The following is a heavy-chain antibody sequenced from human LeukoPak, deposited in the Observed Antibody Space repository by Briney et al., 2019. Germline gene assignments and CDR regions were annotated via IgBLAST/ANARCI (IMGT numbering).Heavy chain of an antibody. D-gene: IGHD2-15*01. CDR3: ARVTLGYCTGGSCPYWYFDL. CDR2: IYTSGST. Sequence: PSETLSLTCTVSGDSISSYYWSWIRQPAGKGLEWIGRIYTSGSTNCNPSLESRVTISVDTSKNQFSLKLSSVTAADTAVYYCARVTLGYCTGGSCPYWYFDLWGRGTLVTVSS. CDR1: GDSISSYY. J-gene: IGHJ2*01. V-gene: IGHV4-4*07.